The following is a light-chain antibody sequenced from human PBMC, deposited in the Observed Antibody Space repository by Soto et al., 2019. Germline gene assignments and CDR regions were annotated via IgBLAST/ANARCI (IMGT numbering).Light chain of an antibody. Sequence: QSVLTQPPSVSGAPGQSVTISCTGSTSNIGATYDVHWYQQLPGTAPKLLIYGDTNRPSGVPDRFSGTKSGTSASLAITGLEAEDEADYCCSSYVSSMSSYVFGTGTKLTVL. CDR3: SSYVSSMSSYV. J-gene: IGLJ1*01. V-gene: IGLV1-40*01. CDR1: TSNIGATYD. CDR2: GDT.